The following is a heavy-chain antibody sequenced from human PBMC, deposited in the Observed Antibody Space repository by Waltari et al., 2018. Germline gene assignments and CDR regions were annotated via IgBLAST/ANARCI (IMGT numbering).Heavy chain of an antibody. V-gene: IGHV3-74*01. Sequence: EVQLVESGGGLVQPGGSLRLSCAASGITVNTYWMHWVRQAPGKGLGWVSRINSEGSSTSYADSVKGRFTISRDNAKNTLYLEMKSLRAEDTAVYYCAAPGGNDLEYLQRWGQGTLVTVSS. J-gene: IGHJ1*01. D-gene: IGHD2-15*01. CDR3: AAPGGNDLEYLQR. CDR2: INSEGSST. CDR1: GITVNTYW.